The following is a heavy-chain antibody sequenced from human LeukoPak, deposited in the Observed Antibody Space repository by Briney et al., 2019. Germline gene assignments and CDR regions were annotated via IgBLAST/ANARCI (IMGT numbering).Heavy chain of an antibody. CDR1: GYTFTGYY. D-gene: IGHD2-15*01. CDR3: ARQQIWPTRSCYSN. V-gene: IGHV1-2*02. CDR2: INPNSGGT. Sequence: ASVKVSCKASGYTFTGYYMHWVRPAPGQGLEWMGWINPNSGGTNYAQKFQGRVTMTRDTSISTAYMELSRLRSDDTAVYSCARQQIWPTRSCYSNWGQGTLVTVSS. J-gene: IGHJ4*02.